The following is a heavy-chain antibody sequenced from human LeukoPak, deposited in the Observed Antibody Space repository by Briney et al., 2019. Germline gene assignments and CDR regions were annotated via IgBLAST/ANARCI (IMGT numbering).Heavy chain of an antibody. CDR2: VDHTGST. CDR3: ARGRVSSSTWYSTYYYYFYMDV. CDR1: GGSISSFY. D-gene: IGHD1-1*01. Sequence: SETLSLTCTVSGGSISSFYWTWIRQPPGKGLEWIGYVDHTGSTNFNPSLNGRVSISRDTTNNLFSLRLRSVTAADTAVYFCARGRVSSSTWYSTYYYYFYMDVWGKGTTVTVSS. J-gene: IGHJ6*03. V-gene: IGHV4-59*01.